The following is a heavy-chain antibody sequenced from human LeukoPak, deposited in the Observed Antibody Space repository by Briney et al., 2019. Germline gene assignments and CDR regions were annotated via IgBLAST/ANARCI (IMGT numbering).Heavy chain of an antibody. CDR1: GYTFTDYY. CDR2: INPKNGGT. CDR3: ARGYEYGWFDP. V-gene: IGHV1-2*02. D-gene: IGHD3-16*01. Sequence: VASVKVSCKASGYTFTDYYLHWVRQAPGQGLEWMGGINPKNGGTNYAQKFQGRVTMTRDTSITTANMELSRLRSDDMAVYYCARGYEYGWFDPWGQGTLVTVSS. J-gene: IGHJ5*02.